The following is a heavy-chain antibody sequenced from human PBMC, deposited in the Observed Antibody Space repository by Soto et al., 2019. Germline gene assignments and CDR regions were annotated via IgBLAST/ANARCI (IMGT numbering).Heavy chain of an antibody. J-gene: IGHJ6*02. D-gene: IGHD4-4*01. CDR1: GGSIGSGGYA. CDR3: ATQSYSNSGAYYYYAMDV. CDR2: IYQSGST. Sequence: TLSLTCAVSGGSIGSGGYAFRLRLHAPGKGLEWIGYIYQSGSTYYNPSLKSRVTISVDRSRNQFSLKLSSVTAADTAVYFCATQSYSNSGAYYYYAMDVWGQGTTVTVSS. V-gene: IGHV4-30-2*01.